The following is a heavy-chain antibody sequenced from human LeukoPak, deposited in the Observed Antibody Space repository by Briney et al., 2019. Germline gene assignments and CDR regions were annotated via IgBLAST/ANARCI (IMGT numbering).Heavy chain of an antibody. V-gene: IGHV3-23*01. D-gene: IGHD6-19*01. CDR3: AKGVGTSGWFYFDY. CDR2: ISNSGVNT. CDR1: GFTFSTYA. J-gene: IGHJ4*02. Sequence: GGSLRLSCAVSGFTFSTYAMSWVRKAQGPGLELVSVISNSGVNTYYADSVKGRFTISRDNSKNTLYLQMNSLRAEDTAVYYCAKGVGTSGWFYFDYWGQGTLVTVSS.